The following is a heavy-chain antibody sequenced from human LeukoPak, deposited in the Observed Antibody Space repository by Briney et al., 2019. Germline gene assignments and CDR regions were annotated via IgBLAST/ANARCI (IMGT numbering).Heavy chain of an antibody. CDR1: GGSISSYY. CDR3: ARGRKSADY. J-gene: IGHJ4*02. Sequence: PSETLSLTCTVSGGSISSYYWSWIRQPPGKGLEWIGYIYYSGSTNYNPSLKSRVTISVDTSRNQFSLKLSSVTAADTAVYYCARGRKSADYWGQGTLVTVSS. V-gene: IGHV4-59*01. CDR2: IYYSGST.